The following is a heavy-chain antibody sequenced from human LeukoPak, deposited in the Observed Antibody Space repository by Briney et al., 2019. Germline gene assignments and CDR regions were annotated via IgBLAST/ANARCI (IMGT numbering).Heavy chain of an antibody. J-gene: IGHJ4*02. D-gene: IGHD4-17*01. V-gene: IGHV3-49*03. Sequence: PGGSLRLSCTASGFIFGDYAMSWFRQAPGKGLEWVGLIRSNVHGGTTEYAASVKGRFIISRDDSKRIAYLQMNSLKTEDTALYYCTRLRSGYIDFWGQGTLVTVSS. CDR3: TRLRSGYIDF. CDR2: IRSNVHGGTT. CDR1: GFIFGDYA.